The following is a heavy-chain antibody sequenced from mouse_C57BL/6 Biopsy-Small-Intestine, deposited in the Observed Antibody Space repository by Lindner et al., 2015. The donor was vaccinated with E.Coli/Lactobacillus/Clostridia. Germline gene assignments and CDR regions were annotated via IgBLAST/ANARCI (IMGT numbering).Heavy chain of an antibody. V-gene: IGHV1S29*02. J-gene: IGHJ4*01. Sequence: SVKVSCKTSGYTFTDYYLHWVRQAPGQGFEWMAWINANSGATYYAQKFQGRVTVTRDTPITTVYMELSGLTSDDTAVYYCARDGRDGVDFWSGYDFWGQGTLVTVSS. CDR2: INANSGAT. CDR3: ARDGRDGVDFWSGYDF. CDR1: GYTFTDYY. D-gene: IGHD2-2*01.